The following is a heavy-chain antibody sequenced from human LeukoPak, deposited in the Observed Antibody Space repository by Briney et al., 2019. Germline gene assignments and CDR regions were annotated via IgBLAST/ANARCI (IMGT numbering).Heavy chain of an antibody. J-gene: IGHJ4*02. V-gene: IGHV3-48*02. CDR2: ISSSSSPR. D-gene: IGHD4-11*01. Sequence: GGSLRLSCAASGFTFSSFSMNWVRQAPGQGLEWVSYISSSSSPRNYADSVKGRFTISRDNAKNSLYLQMNSLRDEDTAVYYCARDLISGHYTFDHWGQGTLATVS. CDR1: GFTFSSFS. CDR3: ARDLISGHYTFDH.